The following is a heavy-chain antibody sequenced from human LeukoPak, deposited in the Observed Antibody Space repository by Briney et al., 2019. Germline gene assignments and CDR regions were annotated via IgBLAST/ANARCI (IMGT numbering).Heavy chain of an antibody. CDR3: ARGDILTGYSLSSNDY. Sequence: SQTLSLTCAVSGGSISSGGYSWSWIRQPPGKGLEWIGYIYHSGSTYYNPSLKSRVTISVDTSKNQFSLKLSSVTAADTAVYYCARGDILTGYSLSSNDYWGQGTLVTVSS. CDR1: GGSISSGGYS. CDR2: IYHSGST. J-gene: IGHJ4*02. D-gene: IGHD3-9*01. V-gene: IGHV4-30-2*01.